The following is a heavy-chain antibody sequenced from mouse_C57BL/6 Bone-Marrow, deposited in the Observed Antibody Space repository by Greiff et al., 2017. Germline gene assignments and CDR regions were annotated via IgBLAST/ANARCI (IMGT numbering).Heavy chain of an antibody. CDR1: GYTFTSYW. V-gene: IGHV1-5*01. J-gene: IGHJ3*01. CDR2: IYPGNSDT. D-gene: IGHD1-1*01. Sequence: DVQLQESGTVLARPGASVKMSCKTSGYTFTSYWMHWVKQRPGQGLEWIGAIYPGNSDTSYNQKFKGKAKLTAVTSASTAYMELSSLTNEDSAVYYCTRDYYGSLAYWGQGTLVTVSA. CDR3: TRDYYGSLAY.